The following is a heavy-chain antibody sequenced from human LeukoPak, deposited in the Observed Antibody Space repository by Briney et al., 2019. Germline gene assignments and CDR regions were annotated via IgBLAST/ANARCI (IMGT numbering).Heavy chain of an antibody. CDR2: ISNGGST. Sequence: PSETLSLTCTVSGASISSYYWSWIRQPPGEGLEWIGYISNGGSTNYNPSLKSRVTISVDTSKNQLSLKLSSVTAADTAVYHCVRLQPNTGEWAFDIWGQGTMVSVSS. J-gene: IGHJ3*02. CDR1: GASISSYY. V-gene: IGHV4-59*01. D-gene: IGHD1-1*01. CDR3: VRLQPNTGEWAFDI.